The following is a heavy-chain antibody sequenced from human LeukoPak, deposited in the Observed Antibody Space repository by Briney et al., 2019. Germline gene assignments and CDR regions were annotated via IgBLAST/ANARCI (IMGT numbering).Heavy chain of an antibody. Sequence: TETLSLTCNVSGGSISSYYWSWIRQPPGKGLEWIGYIYNSGSTNYNHSLKSRVTISEDMSNNQFSLKLSSVTAADTAVYYCARALRLWGGNSGIAFDIWGQGTMVTVSS. CDR3: ARALRLWGGNSGIAFDI. CDR1: GGSISSYY. J-gene: IGHJ3*02. V-gene: IGHV4-59*01. D-gene: IGHD4-23*01. CDR2: IYNSGST.